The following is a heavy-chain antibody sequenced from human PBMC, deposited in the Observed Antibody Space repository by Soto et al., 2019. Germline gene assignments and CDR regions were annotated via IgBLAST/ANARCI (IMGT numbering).Heavy chain of an antibody. J-gene: IGHJ4*02. V-gene: IGHV1-46*01. CDR2: INPSGGST. Sequence: QVQLVQSGAEVKKPGASVKVSCKASGYTFTSYYMHWVRQAPGQGLEWMGIINPSGGSTSYAQKFQGRVTMTRDTSTSTVYMELSSLRSEDTVVYYCARETVETPIGTFFDYWGQGPLVTVSS. CDR3: ARETVETPIGTFFDY. D-gene: IGHD1-1*01. CDR1: GYTFTSYY.